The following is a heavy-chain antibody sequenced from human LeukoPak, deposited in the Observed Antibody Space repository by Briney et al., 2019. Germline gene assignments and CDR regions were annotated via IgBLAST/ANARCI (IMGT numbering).Heavy chain of an antibody. D-gene: IGHD3-10*01. CDR2: INPKTGDT. J-gene: IGHJ4*02. CDR3: ATRGSLGDY. Sequence: ASVKVSCQASGYSFTGYYIHCVRQAPGQGLEWMGRINPKTGDTNYAQKFQGRVTMTRDTSITTAYMELSSLRSDDTAIYHCATRGSLGDYWGQGTLVTVSS. CDR1: GYSFTGYY. V-gene: IGHV1-2*06.